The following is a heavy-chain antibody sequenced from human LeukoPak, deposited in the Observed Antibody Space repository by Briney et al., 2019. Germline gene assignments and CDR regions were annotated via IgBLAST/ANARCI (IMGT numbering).Heavy chain of an antibody. J-gene: IGHJ3*02. CDR3: ARQRVRLRSNDAFDI. V-gene: IGHV4-59*01. CDR2: IYYSRSA. CDR1: GGSISSYY. D-gene: IGHD3-10*02. Sequence: PSETLSLTCTVSGGSISSYYWTWIRQSPGKGLEWIGYIYYSRSANYSPSLKSRVTISVVMSKNQFSLRLTSVTAADTAVYYCARQRVRLRSNDAFDIWGQGTMVTVSS.